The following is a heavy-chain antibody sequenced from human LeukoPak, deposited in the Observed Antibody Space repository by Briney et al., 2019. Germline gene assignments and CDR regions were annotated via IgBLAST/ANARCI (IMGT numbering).Heavy chain of an antibody. J-gene: IGHJ4*02. CDR1: GFTFRSYA. D-gene: IGHD6-13*01. V-gene: IGHV3-23*01. CDR2: ISGSSGST. Sequence: GGSLRLSCAASGFTFRSYAMSWVRQAPGKGLEWVSAISGSSGSTYYADSVKGRFTISRDNSKNTLYLQMNSLRAGDTALYYCAKSKGSSWWDYLDYWGQGTLVTVSS. CDR3: AKSKGSSWWDYLDY.